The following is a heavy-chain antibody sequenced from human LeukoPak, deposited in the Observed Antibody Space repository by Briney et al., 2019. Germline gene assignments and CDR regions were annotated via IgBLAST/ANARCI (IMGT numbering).Heavy chain of an antibody. D-gene: IGHD3-3*01. Sequence: NPWETLSLTCTVSGGSISSSSYYWGWIRQSPGKGLEWIGSMYYQGTTYENSSLKSRVTLSIDTSKNQFSLKLTSVTAADTGVYYCVREYSRSGVAGSRPDLWGQGLLVTVSS. CDR3: VREYSRSGVAGSRPDL. CDR1: GGSISSSSYY. J-gene: IGHJ4*02. CDR2: MYYQGTT. V-gene: IGHV4-39*02.